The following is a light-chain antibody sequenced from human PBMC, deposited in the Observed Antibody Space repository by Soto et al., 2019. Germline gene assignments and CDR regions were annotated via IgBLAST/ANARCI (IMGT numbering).Light chain of an antibody. CDR1: QSVRTK. Sequence: EIVMKQSPATLSVSPGEGATLSCRASQSVRTKLAWYQQKAGQAPRLLIYGASTRATGVSDRFSGSGSGTEYTLTISSLQSEDFAVYYCQQYDTWPSITFGQGTLLEI. J-gene: IGKJ5*01. V-gene: IGKV3-15*01. CDR2: GAS. CDR3: QQYDTWPSIT.